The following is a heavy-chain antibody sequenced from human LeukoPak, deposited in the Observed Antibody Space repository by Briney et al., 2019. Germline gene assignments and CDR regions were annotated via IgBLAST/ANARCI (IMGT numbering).Heavy chain of an antibody. CDR2: IYTTGST. D-gene: IGHD3-3*01. CDR3: ARAPPRTIFGVVHFDY. CDR1: AGSISSGSYD. Sequence: SETLSLTCTVSAGSISSGSYDWSSIRQPAGRGLEWNGRIYTTGSTNYHPSLKSRVTISVDTSKNQFCLRLSSVTAADTAVYYCARAPPRTIFGVVHFDYWGEGSLVTVSS. J-gene: IGHJ4*02. V-gene: IGHV4-61*02.